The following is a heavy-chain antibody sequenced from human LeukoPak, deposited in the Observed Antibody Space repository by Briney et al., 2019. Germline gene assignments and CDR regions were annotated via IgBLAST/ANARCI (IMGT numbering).Heavy chain of an antibody. V-gene: IGHV3-23*01. CDR1: GFTFSSYA. Sequence: AGGSLRLSCAASGFTFSSYAMSWVRQAPGKGLEWVSAISGSGSSTYYADSVKGRFTISRDNSKNTLYLQMNSLRAEDTALYYCAKRDGYNSNPLKDWGQGTLVIVSS. D-gene: IGHD5-24*01. J-gene: IGHJ4*02. CDR2: ISGSGSST. CDR3: AKRDGYNSNPLKD.